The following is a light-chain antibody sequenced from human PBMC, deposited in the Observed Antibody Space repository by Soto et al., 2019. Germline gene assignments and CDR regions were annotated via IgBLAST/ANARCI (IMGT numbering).Light chain of an antibody. V-gene: IGLV2-8*01. CDR2: DVS. J-gene: IGLJ1*01. Sequence: QSVLTQPPSASGSPGQSVTISCTGTSSDVGGYDYVSWYQQYPGKAPKVMIYDVSKRPSGVPDRFSGSKSGNTASLTVSGLQAEDEADYYCSSYAGNNNLVFGSGTKLTVL. CDR1: SSDVGGYDY. CDR3: SSYAGNNNLV.